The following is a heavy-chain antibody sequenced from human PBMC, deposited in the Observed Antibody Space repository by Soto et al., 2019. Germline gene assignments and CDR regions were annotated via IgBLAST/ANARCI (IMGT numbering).Heavy chain of an antibody. V-gene: IGHV3-21*06. CDR1: GFTFSSHT. CDR2: ISSSTYI. D-gene: IGHD3-9*01. Sequence: PGGSLRLSCAASGFTFSSHTMNWVRQAPGQGLEWVSSISSSTYIYSADSVKGRFTISRDNAKYSPYLQLNSLRAEDTAVYYCAKDKEYDILTGPSDYWAQGTPVTVSS. J-gene: IGHJ4*02. CDR3: AKDKEYDILTGPSDY.